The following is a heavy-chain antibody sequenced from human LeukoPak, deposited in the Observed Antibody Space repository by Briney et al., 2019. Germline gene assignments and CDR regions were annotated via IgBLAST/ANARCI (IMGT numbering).Heavy chain of an antibody. CDR3: AREAYYDSSGYLLYYFDY. J-gene: IGHJ4*02. Sequence: SETLSLTCTVSGGSISSYYWSWIRQPAGKGLEWIGRIYTSGSTNYNPSLKSRVTMSVDTSKNQFSLKLSSVTAADTAVYYCAREAYYDSSGYLLYYFDYWGQGTLVTVSS. CDR1: GGSISSYY. CDR2: IYTSGST. V-gene: IGHV4-4*07. D-gene: IGHD3-22*01.